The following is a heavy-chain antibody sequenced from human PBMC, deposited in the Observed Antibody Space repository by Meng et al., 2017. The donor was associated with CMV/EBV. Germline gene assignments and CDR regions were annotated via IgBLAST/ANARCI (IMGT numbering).Heavy chain of an antibody. V-gene: IGHV3-53*01. CDR1: GFTVSSNY. J-gene: IGHJ4*02. CDR3: ATLELMLYIDN. CDR2: IYSGGST. D-gene: IGHD3-16*01. Sequence: GGSLRLSCAVSGFTVSSNYMSWVRQAPGKGLEWVSVIYSGGSTYYADSVKGRFTISRDNSKNTLYLQMNSLNAEDTAVYYCATLELMLYIDNWGQGTLVTVSS.